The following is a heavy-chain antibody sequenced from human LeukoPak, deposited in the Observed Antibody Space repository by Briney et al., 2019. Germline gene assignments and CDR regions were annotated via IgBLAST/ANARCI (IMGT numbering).Heavy chain of an antibody. CDR1: GFSFSLYN. V-gene: IGHV3-7*01. Sequence: GGSLRLSCVASGFSFSLYNMHWVRQAPGKGLEWVANIKQDGKAKYYVDSVKGRFTISRDSAKNSLYLQMNSLRAEDTAVYYCARGLVVIVPAAMDVWGKGTTVTVSS. D-gene: IGHD2-2*01. CDR2: IKQDGKAK. CDR3: ARGLVVIVPAAMDV. J-gene: IGHJ6*04.